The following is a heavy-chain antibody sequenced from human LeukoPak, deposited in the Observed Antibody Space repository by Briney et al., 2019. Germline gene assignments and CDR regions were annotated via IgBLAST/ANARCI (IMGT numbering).Heavy chain of an antibody. Sequence: TPSETLSLTCAASGGSISSCNWRSWVRPPPGKGLEWIGEIYHSGSTNYNPSLKSRVTISVDKSKNQFSMKLSSETTADTAVYYCARMGVETTTAGYYFDYWGQGTRVMVS. CDR2: IYHSGST. CDR3: ARMGVETTTAGYYFDY. D-gene: IGHD6-13*01. J-gene: IGHJ4*02. CDR1: GGSISSCNW. V-gene: IGHV4-4*02.